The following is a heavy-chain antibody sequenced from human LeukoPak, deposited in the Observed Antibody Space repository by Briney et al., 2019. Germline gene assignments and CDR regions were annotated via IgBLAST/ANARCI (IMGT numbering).Heavy chain of an antibody. V-gene: IGHV3-33*08. J-gene: IGHJ4*02. CDR2: IWYDGSNK. Sequence: GGSLRLSCAASGFTFSSYAMSWVRQAPGKGLEWVAVIWYDGSNKYYADSVKGRFTISRDNSKNTLYLQMNSLRAEDTAVYYCARTEVGVFDYWGQGTLVTVSS. CDR3: ARTEVGVFDY. CDR1: GFTFSSYA. D-gene: IGHD1-26*01.